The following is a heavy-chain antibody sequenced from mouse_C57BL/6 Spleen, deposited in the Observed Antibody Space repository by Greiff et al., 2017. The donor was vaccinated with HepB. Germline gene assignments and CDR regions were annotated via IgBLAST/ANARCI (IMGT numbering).Heavy chain of an antibody. CDR2: INPNNGGT. J-gene: IGHJ4*01. V-gene: IGHV1-26*01. CDR3: AKTTVVAGDAMDY. D-gene: IGHD1-1*01. Sequence: EVMLQQSGPELVKPGASVKISCKASGYTFTDYYMNWVKQSHGKSLEWIGDINPNNGGTSYNQKFKGKATLTVDKSSSTAYRELRSLTSEDSAVYYCAKTTVVAGDAMDYWGQGTSVTVSS. CDR1: GYTFTDYY.